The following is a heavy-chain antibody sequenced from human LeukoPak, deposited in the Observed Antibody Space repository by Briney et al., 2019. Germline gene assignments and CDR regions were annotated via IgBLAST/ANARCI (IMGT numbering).Heavy chain of an antibody. V-gene: IGHV4-59*01. CDR2: IYYSGST. D-gene: IGHD2-2*01. CDR1: GGSISSYY. J-gene: IGHJ4*02. CDR3: ARVQGCSSTSCNPPFDY. Sequence: ASETLSLTCTVSGGSISSYYWSWIRQPPGKGLEWIGYIYYSGSTNYNPSLKSRVTISVDTSKNQFPLKLSSVTAADTAVYYCARVQGCSSTSCNPPFDYWGQGTLVTVSS.